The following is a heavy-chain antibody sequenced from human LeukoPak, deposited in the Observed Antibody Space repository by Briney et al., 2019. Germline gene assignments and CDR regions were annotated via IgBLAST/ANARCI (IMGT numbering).Heavy chain of an antibody. D-gene: IGHD5-24*01. CDR2: INTNTGNP. V-gene: IGHV7-4-1*02. Sequence: GASVKVSCKASGYTFTSYAMNWVRQAPGQGLEWMGWINTNTGNPTYAQGFTGRFVFSLDTSVSTAYLQISSLKAEDTAVYYCARDLVEMATIATLFDYWGQGTLVTVSS. CDR1: GYTFTSYA. J-gene: IGHJ4*02. CDR3: ARDLVEMATIATLFDY.